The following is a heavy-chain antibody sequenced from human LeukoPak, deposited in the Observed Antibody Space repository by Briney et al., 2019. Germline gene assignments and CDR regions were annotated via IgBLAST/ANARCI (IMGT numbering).Heavy chain of an antibody. CDR2: IPGSDGTRT. V-gene: IGHV3-23*01. D-gene: IGHD3-16*01. CDR3: AKWPEGAMDYFDY. Sequence: GGSLRLSCEASGFTFSSYAIRWVRQAPGTGLEWVSSIPGSDGTRTYYADSVKGRFTISRDNSKNTLYLEMSSLRVEDTAIYYCAKWPEGAMDYFDYWGQGTLVTVSS. J-gene: IGHJ4*02. CDR1: GFTFSSYA.